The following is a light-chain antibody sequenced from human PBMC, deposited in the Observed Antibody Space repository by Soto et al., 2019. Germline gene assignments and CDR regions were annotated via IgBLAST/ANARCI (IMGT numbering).Light chain of an antibody. CDR1: SSDVGAYNS. J-gene: IGLJ1*01. V-gene: IGLV2-14*01. CDR3: NSYTSISTYV. CDR2: DVS. Sequence: QSALTQPASVSGSPGQSITISCTGTSSDVGAYNSVSWYQQHPGKAPKLIIYDVSYRHSGVSNRFSGSKSGNTASLTISGLQAEDEADYYCNSYTSISTYVFGTGTKVTVL.